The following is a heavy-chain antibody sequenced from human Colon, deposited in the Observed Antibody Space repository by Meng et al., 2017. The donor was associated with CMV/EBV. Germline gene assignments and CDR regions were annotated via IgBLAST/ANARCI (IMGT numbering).Heavy chain of an antibody. CDR1: GDSVRSSTYY. V-gene: IGHV4-39*07. CDR3: AREGAGTYNHYYYGMDV. J-gene: IGHJ6*02. D-gene: IGHD1-14*01. Sequence: AETLSLTCSVSGDSVRSSTYYWGWIRQAPGKGLEWIGNIYYSGRTNYNPSLKSRVTISMDTSKNHFSLRLSSVTAADTAVYYCAREGAGTYNHYYYGMDVWGQGTTVTVSS. CDR2: IYYSGRT.